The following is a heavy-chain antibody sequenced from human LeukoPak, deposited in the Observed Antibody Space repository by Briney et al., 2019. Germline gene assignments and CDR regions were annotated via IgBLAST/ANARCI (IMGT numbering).Heavy chain of an antibody. CDR1: GFHVITYY. CDR2: IYSDFRT. J-gene: IGHJ4*02. Sequence: GGSLTLSCAASGFHVITYYMNWLRQAPGQGLEWASVIYSDFRTYYADSVKGRFIISKDTSKNTLYLQMNNLRADDTAVYYCARESGYAVGDFWGQGTLVTVSS. D-gene: IGHD5-12*01. CDR3: ARESGYAVGDF. V-gene: IGHV3-53*01.